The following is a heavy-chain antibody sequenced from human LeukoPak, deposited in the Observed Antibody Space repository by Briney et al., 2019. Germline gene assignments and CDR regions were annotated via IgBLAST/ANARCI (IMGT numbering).Heavy chain of an antibody. J-gene: IGHJ4*02. D-gene: IGHD5-18*01. CDR3: ARVGYSYGAY. V-gene: IGHV3-7*01. Sequence: PGGSLRLSCAASGFTFSNYWMSWVRQAPGKGLEWVANIKQDGSEKYYVDSVKGRFTISRDNAKNSLYLQMNSLRAEDTAVYYCARVGYSYGAYWGQGTLVTVSS. CDR2: IKQDGSEK. CDR1: GFTFSNYW.